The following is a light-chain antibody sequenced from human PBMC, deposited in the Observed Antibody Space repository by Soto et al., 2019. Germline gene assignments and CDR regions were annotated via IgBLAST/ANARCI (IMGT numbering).Light chain of an antibody. CDR1: QDISHY. V-gene: IGKV1D-12*01. CDR3: QQAYTFPRT. CDR2: GAS. Sequence: DIQVTQSPSSVSASVGDRVTTTCRASQDISHYLAWYQQKPGKAPKLLIYGASSLQSGVLSRFSGSGSGTDFTLTISSLQPEDFATFYCQQAYTFPRTFGQGTKVEIQ. J-gene: IGKJ1*01.